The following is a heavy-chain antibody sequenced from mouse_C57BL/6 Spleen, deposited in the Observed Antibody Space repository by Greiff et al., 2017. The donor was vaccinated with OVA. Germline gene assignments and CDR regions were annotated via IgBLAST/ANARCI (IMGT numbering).Heavy chain of an antibody. Sequence: EVKLMESGGGLVKPGGSLKLSCAASGFTFSDYGMHWVRQAPEKGLEWVAYISSGSSTIYYADTVKGRFTISRDNAKNTLFLQMTSLRSEDTAMYYCARRDYRDYYAMDYWGQGTSVTVSS. D-gene: IGHD2-14*01. V-gene: IGHV5-17*01. CDR1: GFTFSDYG. J-gene: IGHJ4*01. CDR3: ARRDYRDYYAMDY. CDR2: ISSGSSTI.